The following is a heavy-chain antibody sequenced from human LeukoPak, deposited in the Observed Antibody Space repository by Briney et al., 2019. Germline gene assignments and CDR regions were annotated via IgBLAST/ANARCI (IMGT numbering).Heavy chain of an antibody. Sequence: SETLSLTCTVSGGSISSGGYYWSWIRQHPAEGLEWIGYIYYSGSTYYNPSLKSRVTISVDTSKNQFSLKLSSVTAADTAVYYCARDNSVGDFWSGYSRAGGMDVWGQGTTVTVSS. CDR1: GGSISSGGYY. D-gene: IGHD3-3*01. J-gene: IGHJ6*02. CDR3: ARDNSVGDFWSGYSRAGGMDV. CDR2: IYYSGST. V-gene: IGHV4-31*03.